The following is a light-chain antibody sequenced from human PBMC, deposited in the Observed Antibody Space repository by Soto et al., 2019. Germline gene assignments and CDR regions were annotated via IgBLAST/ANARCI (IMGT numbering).Light chain of an antibody. V-gene: IGKV3-15*01. CDR3: QHYNNWPRT. Sequence: EIVMTQSPATLSVSPGERATLSCRASQSVSSNLAWYQQKPVQAPRLLIYGASTRATGIPARFSGSGSGTEFTLTISSLQSEDFAVYYCQHYNNWPRTFGQGTKVEIE. CDR2: GAS. CDR1: QSVSSN. J-gene: IGKJ1*01.